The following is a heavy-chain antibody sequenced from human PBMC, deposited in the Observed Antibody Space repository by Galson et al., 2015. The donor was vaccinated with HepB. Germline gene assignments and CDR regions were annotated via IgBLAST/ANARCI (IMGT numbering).Heavy chain of an antibody. CDR3: AKDFDFWSLFDY. Sequence: SLRLSCAASGFTFSDYGMHWIRQAPGKGLEWVALISYDGTTKKYADSVKGRFTISRDNSKNTLYLQMNSLTIEDTAVFYCAKDFDFWSLFDYWGQGALVTVSS. J-gene: IGHJ4*02. V-gene: IGHV3-30*18. CDR2: ISYDGTTK. CDR1: GFTFSDYG. D-gene: IGHD3-3*01.